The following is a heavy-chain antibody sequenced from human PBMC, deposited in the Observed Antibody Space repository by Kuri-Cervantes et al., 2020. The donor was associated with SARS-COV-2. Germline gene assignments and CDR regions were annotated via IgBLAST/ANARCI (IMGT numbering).Heavy chain of an antibody. J-gene: IGHJ6*03. CDR1: SGSISSGSYY. Sequence: SETLSLTCTVSSGSISSGSYYWGWIRQPPGKGLEWIGSIYYSGSTYYNPSLKSRVTISVNTSKNQFSLKLGSVTAADTAVYYCARLYSNYQPYYYYYYMDVWGKGTTVTVSS. D-gene: IGHD4-11*01. CDR2: IYYSGST. CDR3: ARLYSNYQPYYYYYYMDV. V-gene: IGHV4-39*01.